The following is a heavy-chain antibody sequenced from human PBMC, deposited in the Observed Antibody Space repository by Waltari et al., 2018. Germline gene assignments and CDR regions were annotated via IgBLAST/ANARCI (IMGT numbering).Heavy chain of an antibody. D-gene: IGHD1-26*01. CDR2: IFNGGAT. J-gene: IGHJ4*02. Sequence: QVQLQESGPGLVKPSETLSLTCTVSGGSIERDYWTWVRQTPGKGLEWIGYIFNGGATNYDPSRMSRVSISLDMANRQFSLNLMSVTAADTAVYFCTRSRSSGEQIHFDYWGRGILVTVSS. CDR1: GGSIERDY. V-gene: IGHV4-59*01. CDR3: TRSRSSGEQIHFDY.